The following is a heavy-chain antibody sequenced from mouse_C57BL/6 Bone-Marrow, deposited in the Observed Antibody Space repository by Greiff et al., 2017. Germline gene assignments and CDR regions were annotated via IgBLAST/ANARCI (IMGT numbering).Heavy chain of an antibody. CDR2: ISRGGSYT. Sequence: EVQLVESGGDLVKPGGSLKLSCAASGFTFSSYGMSWVRPTPDKRLEWVATISRGGSYTYYPDDVKGRFTFSRDNAKHTLYLQLISLKSEDTAIYCGARDVGYFWYCDVWGTGTTVTVAS. J-gene: IGHJ1*03. CDR3: ARDVGYFWYCDV. D-gene: IGHD2-3*01. V-gene: IGHV5-6*01. CDR1: GFTFSSYG.